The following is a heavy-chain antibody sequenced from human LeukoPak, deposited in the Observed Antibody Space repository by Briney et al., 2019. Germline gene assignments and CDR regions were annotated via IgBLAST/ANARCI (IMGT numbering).Heavy chain of an antibody. CDR2: IYYSGST. J-gene: IGHJ5*02. CDR3: ARHRYYYDSSGYYYQP. D-gene: IGHD3-22*01. V-gene: IGHV4-61*05. CDR1: GGSISSSSHY. Sequence: SETLSLTCTVSGGSISSSSHYWGWIRQPPGKGLEWIGYIYYSGSTNYNPSLKSRVTISVDTSKNQFSLRLSSVTAADTAVYYCARHRYYYDSSGYYYQPWGQGTLVTVSS.